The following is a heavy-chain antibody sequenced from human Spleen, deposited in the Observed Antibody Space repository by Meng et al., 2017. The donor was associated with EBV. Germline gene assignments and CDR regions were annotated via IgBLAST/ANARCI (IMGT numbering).Heavy chain of an antibody. CDR1: GYIFRGWY. CDR3: AREGMGAVDH. V-gene: IGHV1-2*06. J-gene: IGHJ4*02. D-gene: IGHD3-16*01. CDR2: INPNSGDT. Sequence: HLVQRGDEIKKPEASMNVSCKTSGYIFRGWYIHWVRQAPGQGLEWMGRINPNSGDTNFAQKFQGRVTMTRDTSTSTAYMHLSSLRSADAAIYYCAREGMGAVDHWGQGTLVTVSS.